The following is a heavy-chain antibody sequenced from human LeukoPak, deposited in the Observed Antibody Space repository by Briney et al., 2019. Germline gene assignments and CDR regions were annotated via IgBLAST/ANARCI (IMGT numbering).Heavy chain of an antibody. CDR3: ARALNWEEGYFDY. D-gene: IGHD7-27*01. CDR1: GGSISSGDHY. Sequence: SQTLSLTCTVSGGSISSGDHYWSWIRQPPGKGLEWIGYMDHGRSTYFNPSLKSRVTISIDRSKNRFSLKLSSMTAADTAVYYCARALNWEEGYFDYWGQGTLVTVSS. V-gene: IGHV4-30-2*01. J-gene: IGHJ4*02. CDR2: MDHGRST.